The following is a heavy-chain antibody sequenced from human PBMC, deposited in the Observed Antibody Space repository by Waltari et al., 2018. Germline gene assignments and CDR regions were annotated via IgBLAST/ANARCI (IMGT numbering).Heavy chain of an antibody. CDR2: IKQDGSEK. J-gene: IGHJ3*02. CDR3: ARDRHRGYSGYDSAFDI. V-gene: IGHV3-7*01. CDR1: GFTFSSYW. Sequence: EVQLVESGGGLVQPGGSLRLSCAASGFTFSSYWMSWVRQVPGKGLEWVANIKQDGSEKYYVDSVKGRFTISRDNAKNSLYLQMNSLRAEDTAVYYCARDRHRGYSGYDSAFDIWGQGTMVTVSS. D-gene: IGHD5-12*01.